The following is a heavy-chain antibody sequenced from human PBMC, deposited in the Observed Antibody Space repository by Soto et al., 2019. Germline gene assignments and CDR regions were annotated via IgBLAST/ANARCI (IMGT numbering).Heavy chain of an antibody. CDR1: GGSINSYY. V-gene: IGHV4-59*01. Sequence: SETLSLTCTVSGGSINSYYWSWIRQPPGKGLEWIGYIYYSGSTNYNPSLKSRVTISVDTSKNHFSLKISSVTAADTALYYCAKVNDFWTGYYSTNWFDPWGQGTLVTVSS. D-gene: IGHD3-3*01. CDR3: AKVNDFWTGYYSTNWFDP. CDR2: IYYSGST. J-gene: IGHJ5*02.